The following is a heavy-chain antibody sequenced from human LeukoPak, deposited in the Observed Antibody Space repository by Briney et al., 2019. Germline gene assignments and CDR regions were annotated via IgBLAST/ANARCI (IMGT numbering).Heavy chain of an antibody. Sequence: SETLSLTCTVSGSSISSYYWSWIRQSPGKGLEWIGYIYYSGSTNYNPSLKSRVTISVDTPKNQFSLKLTSVTAADTAVYYCARYSSGWFWYFDLWGRGTLVTVSS. CDR3: ARYSSGWFWYFDL. D-gene: IGHD6-19*01. CDR1: GSSISSYY. V-gene: IGHV4-59*01. J-gene: IGHJ2*01. CDR2: IYYSGST.